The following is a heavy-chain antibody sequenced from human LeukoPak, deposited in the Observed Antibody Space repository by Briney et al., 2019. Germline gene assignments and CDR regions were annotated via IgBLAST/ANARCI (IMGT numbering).Heavy chain of an antibody. V-gene: IGHV5-10-1*01. Sequence: GESLKISCKGSGYSFTSYWISWVRQMPGKGLEWMGRIDPSDSYTNYSPSFQGHVTISADKSISTAYLQWSSLKASDTAMYYCATIAAAGSYFDYWGQGTLVTVSS. J-gene: IGHJ4*02. CDR3: ATIAAAGSYFDY. CDR1: GYSFTSYW. D-gene: IGHD6-13*01. CDR2: IDPSDSYT.